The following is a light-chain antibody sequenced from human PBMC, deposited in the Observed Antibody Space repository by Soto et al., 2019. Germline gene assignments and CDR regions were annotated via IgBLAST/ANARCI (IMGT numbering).Light chain of an antibody. CDR3: CSHVGGSSPQWV. V-gene: IGLV2-23*02. J-gene: IGLJ3*02. CDR1: SNDVGGYNL. Sequence: QSVLTQPASVSGSPGQSITISCTGTSNDVGGYNLVSWFQQHPGKAPKLMISEVNKRPSGVSNRFSGSKSANTASLTISGLQAEDEADYYCCSHVGGSSPQWVFGGGTKLPS. CDR2: EVN.